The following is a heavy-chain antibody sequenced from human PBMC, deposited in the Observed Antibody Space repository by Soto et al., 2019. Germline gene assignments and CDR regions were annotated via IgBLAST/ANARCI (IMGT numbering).Heavy chain of an antibody. CDR2: ISSSSYI. J-gene: IGHJ4*02. CDR1: GFTFSSYS. D-gene: IGHD3-9*01. Sequence: GGSLRLSCAASGFTFSSYSMNWVRQAPGKGLEWVSSISSSSYIYYADSVKGRFTISRDNAKNSLYLQMNSLRAEDTAVYYCARDLDWLDYTDGGGSYWGQGTLVTVSS. V-gene: IGHV3-21*01. CDR3: ARDLDWLDYTDGGGSY.